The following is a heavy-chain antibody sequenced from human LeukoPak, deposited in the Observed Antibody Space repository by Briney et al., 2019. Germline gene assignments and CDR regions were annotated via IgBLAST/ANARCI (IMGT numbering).Heavy chain of an antibody. J-gene: IGHJ4*02. CDR2: IIPIFGTA. D-gene: IGHD5-24*01. V-gene: IGHV1-69*06. CDR3: ARSPVEMATIRHPYFDY. CDR1: GGTFSSYA. Sequence: SVTVSCKASGGTFSSYAISWVRQAPGQGLEWMGGIIPIFGTANYAQKFQGRVTITADKSTSTAYMELSSLRSEDTAVYYCARSPVEMATIRHPYFDYWGQGTLVTVSS.